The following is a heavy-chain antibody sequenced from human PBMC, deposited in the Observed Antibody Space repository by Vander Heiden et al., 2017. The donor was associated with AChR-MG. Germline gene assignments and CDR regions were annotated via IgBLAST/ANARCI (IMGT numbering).Heavy chain of an antibody. CDR1: GFTFSSYS. D-gene: IGHD3-3*01. Sequence: EVQLVESGGGLVKPGGSLRLCCAASGFTFSSYSMNWVRPAPGKGLEWVSSIRSSSSYIYYADSVKGRFTISRDNAKNSLYLQMNSLRAEDTAVYYCARDPNPSYYDFWSGYLGSFGYYGMDVWGQGTTVTVSS. CDR3: ARDPNPSYYDFWSGYLGSFGYYGMDV. CDR2: IRSSSSYI. V-gene: IGHV3-21*01. J-gene: IGHJ6*02.